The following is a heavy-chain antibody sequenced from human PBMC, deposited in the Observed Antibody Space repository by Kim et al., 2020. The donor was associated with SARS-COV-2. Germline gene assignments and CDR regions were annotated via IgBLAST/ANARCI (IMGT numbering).Heavy chain of an antibody. D-gene: IGHD4-4*01. CDR2: IYIGGDT. J-gene: IGHJ3*02. V-gene: IGHV3-53*01. Sequence: GGSLRLSCAASGFTVNSNYMNWVRQAPGKGLEWVSVIYIGGDTYYADSVKGRFTISRDISMNTLYFQMNSLRFEDTAIYYCAIGSVTTTLAQKGVFDIWGQGTKVTVSS. CDR3: AIGSVTTTLAQKGVFDI. CDR1: GFTVNSNY.